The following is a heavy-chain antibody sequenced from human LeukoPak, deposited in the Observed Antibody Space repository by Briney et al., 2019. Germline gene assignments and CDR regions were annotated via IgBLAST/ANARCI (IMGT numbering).Heavy chain of an antibody. CDR1: GHTFTGYC. V-gene: IGHV1-2*02. CDR2: INPNSGGT. CDR3: ARHMTTANNWFDP. Sequence: ASVKVSCKASGHTFTGYCMHWVRQAPGQGLEWMGWINPNSGGTNYEQKFQGRVIMTRDTSISTAYMELSRLRSDDTAVYYCARHMTTANNWFDPWGQGTLVTVSS. D-gene: IGHD4-17*01. J-gene: IGHJ5*02.